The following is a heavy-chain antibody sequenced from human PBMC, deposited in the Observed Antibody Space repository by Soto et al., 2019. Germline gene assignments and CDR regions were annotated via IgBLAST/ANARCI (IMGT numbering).Heavy chain of an antibody. V-gene: IGHV2-26*01. J-gene: IGHJ5*02. D-gene: IGHD6-19*01. CDR2: IDSSGEK. CDR1: GLSITDSEMG. Sequence: QVTLKESGPVLVKPTEPLTLRCTVSGLSITDSEMGVSWIRQPPGQPLEWLAHIDSSGEKSYRTFLKRSLAISKDTSKSQIVLTMTNMDPADTATYYCARRHLAVAVSPWFDPWGQGIPVTVSS. CDR3: ARRHLAVAVSPWFDP.